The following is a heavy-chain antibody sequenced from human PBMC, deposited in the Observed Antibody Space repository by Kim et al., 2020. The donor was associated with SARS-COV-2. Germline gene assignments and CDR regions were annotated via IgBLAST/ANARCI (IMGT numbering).Heavy chain of an antibody. J-gene: IGHJ4*02. CDR2: INHSGRS. D-gene: IGHD6-13*01. V-gene: IGHV4-34*01. CDR1: DGSFSGYY. Sequence: SETLSLTCDVNDGSFSGYYWNWIRQPPGRGLEWIGEINHSGRSNYNPSLKSRVTISVDTSKHQFSLNLTSVTAADTAVYYCARGYGNSWYAHLDSWGQGT. CDR3: ARGYGNSWYAHLDS.